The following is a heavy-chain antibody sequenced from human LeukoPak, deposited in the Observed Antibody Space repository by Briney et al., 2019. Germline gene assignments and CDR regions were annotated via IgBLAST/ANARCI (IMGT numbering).Heavy chain of an antibody. Sequence: SETLSLTCTVSGGSVRGYYWTWIRQAPGKGLEFVAYIYYSGSTNYNPSLKSRASTSLDTSTNQFSLSLTSVTATDTATYYCARLVQKASGLYDYYYFMDVWGSGTPVTVSS. J-gene: IGHJ6*04. V-gene: IGHV4-59*08. CDR2: IYYSGST. CDR3: ARLVQKASGLYDYYYFMDV. CDR1: GGSVRGYY. D-gene: IGHD5/OR15-5a*01.